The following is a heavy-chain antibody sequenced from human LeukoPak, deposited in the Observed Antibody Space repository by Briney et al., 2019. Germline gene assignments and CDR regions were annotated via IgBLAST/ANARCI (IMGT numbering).Heavy chain of an antibody. D-gene: IGHD4-17*01. CDR2: ISGSGGST. CDR3: YLSYGDFYYYYGMDV. V-gene: IGHV3-23*01. Sequence: GGSLRLSCAASGFTFDDYAMHWVRQAPGKGLEWVSAISGSGGSTYYADSVKGRFTISRDNSKNTLYLQMNSLRAEDAAVYYCYLSYGDFYYYYGMDVWGQGTTVTVSS. CDR1: GFTFDDYA. J-gene: IGHJ6*02.